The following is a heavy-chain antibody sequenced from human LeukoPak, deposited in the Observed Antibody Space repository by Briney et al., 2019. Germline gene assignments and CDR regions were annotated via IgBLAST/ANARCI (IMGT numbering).Heavy chain of an antibody. V-gene: IGHV3-21*01. D-gene: IGHD3-22*01. CDR3: ARGAYYYDSSGYYD. CDR2: ISSSSSYI. CDR1: GFTFSSYW. J-gene: IGHJ4*02. Sequence: GGSLRLSCAASGFTFSSYWMHWVRQAPGKGLEWVSSISSSSSYIYYADSVKGRFTISRDNAKNSLYLQMNSLRAEDTAVYYCARGAYYYDSSGYYDWGQGTLVTVSS.